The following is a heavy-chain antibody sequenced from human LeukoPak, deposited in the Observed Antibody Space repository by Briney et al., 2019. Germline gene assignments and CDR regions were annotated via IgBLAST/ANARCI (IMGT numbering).Heavy chain of an antibody. Sequence: GGSLRLSCAASEFTFTSYELKWVRQAPGKGVEWVSYISIGGIPLTCVTSLKARFNSPRDIAMNSLYLQVIRLRADDTAVYYCARGPSIAARYNAFDIWGQGTMDTVSS. D-gene: IGHD6-6*01. CDR3: ARGPSIAARYNAFDI. CDR2: ISIGGIPL. V-gene: IGHV3-48*03. J-gene: IGHJ3*02. CDR1: EFTFTSYE.